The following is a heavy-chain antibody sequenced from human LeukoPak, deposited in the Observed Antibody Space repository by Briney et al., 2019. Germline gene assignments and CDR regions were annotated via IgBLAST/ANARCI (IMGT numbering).Heavy chain of an antibody. CDR3: ARESSYSSSWYVYYYMDV. Sequence: PSETLSLTCAVYGGSFSGYYWSWIRQPPGKGLEWIGEINHSGSTNYNPSLKSRVTISVDTSKNQFSLKLSSVTAADTAVYYCARESSYSSSWYVYYYMDVWGKGTTVTISS. D-gene: IGHD6-13*01. CDR2: INHSGST. CDR1: GGSFSGYY. V-gene: IGHV4-34*01. J-gene: IGHJ6*03.